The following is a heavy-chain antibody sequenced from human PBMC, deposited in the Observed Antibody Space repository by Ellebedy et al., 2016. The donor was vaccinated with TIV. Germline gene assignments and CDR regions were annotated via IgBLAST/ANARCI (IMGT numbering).Heavy chain of an antibody. D-gene: IGHD1-26*01. CDR1: GGSISPYY. J-gene: IGHJ3*02. Sequence: MPGGSLRLSCTVSGGSISPYYWSWIRQPPGKGLEWIGYISYSGTTNYNPSLQSRVTISADTSKNQFSLKLTSVTAAETAVYDCARVVWELPVSYAFDIWGQGTMVTVSS. CDR3: ARVVWELPVSYAFDI. CDR2: ISYSGTT. V-gene: IGHV4-59*01.